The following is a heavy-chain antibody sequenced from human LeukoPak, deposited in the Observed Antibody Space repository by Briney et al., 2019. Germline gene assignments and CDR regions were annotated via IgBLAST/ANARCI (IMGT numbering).Heavy chain of an antibody. J-gene: IGHJ6*02. CDR3: AREIDCSGGSCYYGMGV. CDR2: IYYSGST. CDR1: GGSISSYY. V-gene: IGHV4-59*01. D-gene: IGHD2-15*01. Sequence: PSETLSLTCTVSGGSISSYYWSWIRQPPGKGLEWIGYIYYSGSTNYNPSLKSRVTISVDTSKNQFSLKLSSVTAADTAVYYCAREIDCSGGSCYYGMGVWGQGTTVTVSS.